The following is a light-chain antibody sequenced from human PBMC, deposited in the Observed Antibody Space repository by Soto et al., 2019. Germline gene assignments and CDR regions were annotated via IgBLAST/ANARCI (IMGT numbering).Light chain of an antibody. V-gene: IGLV1-40*01. Sequence: QSVLTQSPSVSGAPGQRVTISCTGSSSNIGAGYDVHWYQQLPGRAPKLLIYGNTNRPSGVPDRFSGSKSGTSASLAITGXQAEDEADYYCLSFDSSLSVVFGGGTKLTVL. CDR3: LSFDSSLSVV. CDR2: GNT. CDR1: SSNIGAGYD. J-gene: IGLJ2*01.